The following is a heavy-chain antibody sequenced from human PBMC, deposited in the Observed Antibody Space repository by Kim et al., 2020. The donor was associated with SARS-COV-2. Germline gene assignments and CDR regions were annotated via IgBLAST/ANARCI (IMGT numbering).Heavy chain of an antibody. V-gene: IGHV4-34*01. CDR2: INDSGST. D-gene: IGHD3-10*01. CDR1: GESFSGHL. CDR3: ARVSGVWSYYYYFIMDV. J-gene: IGHJ6*02. Sequence: SQTLSLTCAVYGESFSGHLWTWIRQAPGKGLEWIGEINDSGSTNYKPSLKSRVTISVDTSNNQFSLKLSSVTAAVTAVYYCARVSGVWSYYYYFIMDVWG.